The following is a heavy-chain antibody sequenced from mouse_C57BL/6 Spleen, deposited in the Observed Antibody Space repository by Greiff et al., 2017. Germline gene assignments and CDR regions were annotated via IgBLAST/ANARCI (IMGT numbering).Heavy chain of an antibody. CDR2: IWSGGST. V-gene: IGHV2-2*01. CDR3: ARGGTTVVARNWYFDV. J-gene: IGHJ1*03. Sequence: VQRVESGPGLVQPSQSLSITCPVSGFSLTSYGVHWVRQSPGKGLEWLGVIWSGGSTDYNAAFISRLSISKDNSKSQVFFKMNSLQADDTAIYYCARGGTTVVARNWYFDVWGTGTTVTVSS. D-gene: IGHD1-1*01. CDR1: GFSLTSYG.